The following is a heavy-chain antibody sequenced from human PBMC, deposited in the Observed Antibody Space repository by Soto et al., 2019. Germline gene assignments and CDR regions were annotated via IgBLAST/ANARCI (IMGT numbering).Heavy chain of an antibody. CDR2: ISAYNGNT. CDR3: ARDCALGEYYYSDGMDL. D-gene: IGHD3-16*01. V-gene: IGHV1-18*01. J-gene: IGHJ6*02. Sequence: QVQLVQSGAEVKKPGASVKVSCKASGYTFTSYGIIWVRQAPGQGLEWMGWISAYNGNTNYAQKLQGRVTMTTDTSTSTAYRELRSLRSDDTAVYYCARDCALGEYYYSDGMDLWGQGTTGTVSS. CDR1: GYTFTSYG.